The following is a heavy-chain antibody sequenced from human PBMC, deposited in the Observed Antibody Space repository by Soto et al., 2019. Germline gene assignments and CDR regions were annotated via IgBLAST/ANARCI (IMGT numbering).Heavy chain of an antibody. CDR2: FHPETGER. D-gene: IGHD2-15*01. J-gene: IGHJ4*02. CDR3: ATGPYCGGDSCHFGDFDY. CDR1: GYTLSEVS. Sequence: ASVKVSCKVLGYTLSEVSMHWVRQAPGKGLEWMGGFHPETGERIYAQNFQGRVTMTEDTSTDTAYMEVSSLRSEDTALYYCATGPYCGGDSCHFGDFDYWGQGTLVTVSS. V-gene: IGHV1-24*01.